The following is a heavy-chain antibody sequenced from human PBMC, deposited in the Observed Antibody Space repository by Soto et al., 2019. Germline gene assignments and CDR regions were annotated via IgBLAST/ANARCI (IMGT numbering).Heavy chain of an antibody. D-gene: IGHD3-10*01. Sequence: PGGSLRLSXAASGFTFSSYAMSWVRQAPGKRLEWVSAISGSGGSTYYADSVKGRFTISRDNSKNTLYLQMNSLRAEDTAVYYCAKGTLLWFGELPTSEYYFDYWGQGTLVTVSS. CDR1: GFTFSSYA. CDR2: ISGSGGST. J-gene: IGHJ4*02. CDR3: AKGTLLWFGELPTSEYYFDY. V-gene: IGHV3-23*01.